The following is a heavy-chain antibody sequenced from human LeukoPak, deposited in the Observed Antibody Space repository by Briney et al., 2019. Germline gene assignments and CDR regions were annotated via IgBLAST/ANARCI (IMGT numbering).Heavy chain of an antibody. CDR3: ARDSAAAGTSFDY. J-gene: IGHJ4*02. CDR2: IYTSGST. CDR1: GGSISSGSYY. Sequence: KPSQPLSLTCPVYGGSISSGSYYWSWIRQPAGKGLEWIGRIYTSGSTNYNPSLKSRVTISVDTSKNQFSLKLSSVTAADTAVYYCARDSAAAGTSFDYWGQGTLVTVSS. D-gene: IGHD6-13*01. V-gene: IGHV4-61*02.